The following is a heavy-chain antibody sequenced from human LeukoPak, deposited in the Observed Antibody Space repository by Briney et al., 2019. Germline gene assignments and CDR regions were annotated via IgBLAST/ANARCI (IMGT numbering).Heavy chain of an antibody. J-gene: IGHJ4*02. CDR1: GFTFSSYD. CDR2: IGTAGDT. V-gene: IGHV3-13*01. D-gene: IGHD3-3*01. Sequence: GGSLRLSCAASGFTFSSYDMHWVRRATGKGLEWVSAIGTAGDTYYPGSVKGRFTISRDNSKNTVYLQMNSLRAEDTAVYYCAKESGYYHYWGQGTQVTVSS. CDR3: AKESGYYHY.